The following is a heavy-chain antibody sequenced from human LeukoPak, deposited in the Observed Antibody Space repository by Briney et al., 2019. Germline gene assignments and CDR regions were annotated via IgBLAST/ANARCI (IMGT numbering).Heavy chain of an antibody. D-gene: IGHD6-6*01. J-gene: IGHJ4*02. V-gene: IGHV3-43D*03. Sequence: PGGSLRLSCAASGFTFDDYAMHWVRQAPGKGLEWVSLISWDGGSTYYADSVKGRFTTSRDNSKNSLYLQMNSLRAEDTALYYCAKGHGSEYSSSSDYWGQGTLVTVSS. CDR2: ISWDGGST. CDR1: GFTFDDYA. CDR3: AKGHGSEYSSSSDY.